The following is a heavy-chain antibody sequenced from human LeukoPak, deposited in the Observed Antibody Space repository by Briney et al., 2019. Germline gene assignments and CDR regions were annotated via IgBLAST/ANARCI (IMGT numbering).Heavy chain of an antibody. CDR2: ISGSGGST. J-gene: IGHJ3*02. V-gene: IGHV3-23*01. CDR3: ARSYGSGSYQAFDI. Sequence: PGGSLRLSCTASGFDFSSYAMSWVRQAPGKGLEWVSVISGSGGSTYHADSVKGRFTISRDNSKNTLYLQMNSLRAEDTAVYYCARSYGSGSYQAFDIWGQGTMVTVSS. D-gene: IGHD3-10*01. CDR1: GFDFSSYA.